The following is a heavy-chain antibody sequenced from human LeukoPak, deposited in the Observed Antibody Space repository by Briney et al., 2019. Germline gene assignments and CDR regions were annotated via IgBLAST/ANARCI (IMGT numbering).Heavy chain of an antibody. J-gene: IGHJ6*02. CDR1: GYTFIIHG. CDR2: ISVYNGKT. V-gene: IGHV1-18*01. D-gene: IGHD3-3*01. CDR3: ARRITIFGVTDYYGMDF. Sequence: ASVTVSFTASGYTFIIHGISWVRQAPGQGIEWMGWISVYNGKTNYVQKLQGSVTMTTDTSTGTAYMELRSLRSDDTAVYYCARRITIFGVTDYYGMDFWGQGTTVTVSS.